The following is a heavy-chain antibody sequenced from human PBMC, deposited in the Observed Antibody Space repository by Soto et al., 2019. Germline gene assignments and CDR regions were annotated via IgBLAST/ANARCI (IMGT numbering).Heavy chain of an antibody. J-gene: IGHJ6*02. D-gene: IGHD3-10*01. CDR1: GYTFSSYT. V-gene: IGHV1-3*01. CDR2: INAGNGNT. CDR3: ARGWGSGSYYTPILGGMDV. Sequence: GASVKVSCKASGYTFSSYTMHWVRQAPGQRLEWMGGINAGNGNTKYSQKFQGRVTITRDTSASTAYMELSSLRSEDTAVYYCARGWGSGSYYTPILGGMDVWGQGTTVTVSS.